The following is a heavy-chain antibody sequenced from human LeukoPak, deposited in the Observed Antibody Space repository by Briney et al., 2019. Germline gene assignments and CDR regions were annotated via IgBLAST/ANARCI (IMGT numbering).Heavy chain of an antibody. J-gene: IGHJ5*02. V-gene: IGHV1-8*01. CDR2: MNPNSGNT. CDR1: GYTFTSYD. Sequence: ASVTVSCKASGYTFTSYDINWVRQATGQGLEWMGWMNPNSGNTGYAQKFQGRVTMTRNTSISTAYMELSSLRSEDTAVYYCARAFLWFGELFSLENWFDPWGQGTLVTVSS. CDR3: ARAFLWFGELFSLENWFDP. D-gene: IGHD3-10*01.